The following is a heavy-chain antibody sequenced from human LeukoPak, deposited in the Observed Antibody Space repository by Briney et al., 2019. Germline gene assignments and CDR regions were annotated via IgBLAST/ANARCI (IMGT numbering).Heavy chain of an antibody. J-gene: IGHJ4*02. CDR3: ARVAGKLDY. CDR2: IYYSGST. CDR1: GGSISSYY. V-gene: IGHV4-59*01. Sequence: SETLSLTCTVSGGSISSYYWSWIRQPPGKGLEWIGYIYYSGSTNYNPSLKSRVTISVDTSKNQFPLKLSSVTAADTAVYYCARVAGKLDYWGQGTLVTVSS. D-gene: IGHD4-23*01.